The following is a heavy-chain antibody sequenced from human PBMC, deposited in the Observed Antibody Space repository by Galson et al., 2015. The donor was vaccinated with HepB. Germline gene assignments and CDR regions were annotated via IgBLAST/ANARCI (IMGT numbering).Heavy chain of an antibody. V-gene: IGHV3-23*01. D-gene: IGHD3-3*01. CDR3: IYDFDTFDI. CDR2: ISGSAGPT. CDR1: GFTFSSYA. Sequence: SLRLSCAASGFTFSSYAMSWVRQAPGKGLEWVSAISGSAGPTYYADSVKGRFTISRGNSKNTLYLQMNSLKAGDTAVYYCIYDFDTFDIWGQGTMVTVSS. J-gene: IGHJ3*02.